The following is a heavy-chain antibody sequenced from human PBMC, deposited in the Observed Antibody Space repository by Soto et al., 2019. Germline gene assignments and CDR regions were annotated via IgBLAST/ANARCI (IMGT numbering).Heavy chain of an antibody. V-gene: IGHV4-59*01. CDR2: IYYSGST. D-gene: IGHD6-19*01. CDR3: ARVGGPSGNAFDI. J-gene: IGHJ3*02. CDR1: GGSISSYY. Sequence: SETLSLTCTVSGGSISSYYWSWIRQPPGKGLEWIGYIYYSGSTNYNPSLKSRVTISVDTSKNQFSLKLSSVTAADTAVYYCARVGGPSGNAFDIWGQGTMVTVSS.